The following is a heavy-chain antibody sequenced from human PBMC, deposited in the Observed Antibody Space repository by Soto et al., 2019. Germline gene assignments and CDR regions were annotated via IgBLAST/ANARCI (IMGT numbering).Heavy chain of an antibody. V-gene: IGHV4-39*01. D-gene: IGHD6-19*01. J-gene: IGHJ5*02. CDR2: IYYSGGT. CDR3: ARHYSSGSRNWFDP. Sequence: SETLSLTCSVSGGSINSSSYFWGWVRQPPGKGLEWIGSIYYSGGTYYNPSLRSRVTISVDTSKNQFSLKLSSVTAADTAVFYCARHYSSGSRNWFDPWGQGTLFTVSS. CDR1: GGSINSSSYF.